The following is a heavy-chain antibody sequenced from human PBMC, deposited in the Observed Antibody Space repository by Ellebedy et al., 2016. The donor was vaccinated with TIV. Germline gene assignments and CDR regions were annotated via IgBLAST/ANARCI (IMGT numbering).Heavy chain of an antibody. CDR2: IWYDGSNK. Sequence: GESLKISXAASGFTFSSYGMHWVRQAPGKGLEWVAVIWYDGSNKYYADSVKGRFTISRDNSKNTLYLQMNSLRAEDTAVYYCARGPVFDPGAVIEIDAFDIWGQGTMVTVSS. D-gene: IGHD3-3*01. J-gene: IGHJ3*02. CDR1: GFTFSSYG. CDR3: ARGPVFDPGAVIEIDAFDI. V-gene: IGHV3-33*01.